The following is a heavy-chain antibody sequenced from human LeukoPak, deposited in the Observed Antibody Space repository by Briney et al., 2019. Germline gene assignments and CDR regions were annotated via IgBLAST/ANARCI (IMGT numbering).Heavy chain of an antibody. CDR2: ISGSGGST. J-gene: IGHJ4*02. CDR1: GFTFSSYW. CDR3: AKGEVFMVRGVKSFDY. D-gene: IGHD3-10*01. Sequence: PGGSLRLSCAASGFTFSSYWMSWVRQATGKGLEWVSAISGSGGSTYYADSVKGRFTISRDNSKNTLYLQMNSLRAEDTAVYYCAKGEVFMVRGVKSFDYWGQGTLVTVSS. V-gene: IGHV3-23*01.